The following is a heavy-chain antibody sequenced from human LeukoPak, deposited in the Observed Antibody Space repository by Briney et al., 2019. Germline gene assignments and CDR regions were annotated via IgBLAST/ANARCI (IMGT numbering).Heavy chain of an antibody. Sequence: ASVKVSCKVSGYTLTELSMHWVRQAPGKGLEWMGGFDPEDGETIYAQKFQGRVTMTEDTSTDTAYMELSSLRSEDTAVYYCAKWSGYCSSTSCYDTFDYWGQGTLVTVSS. CDR3: AKWSGYCSSTSCYDTFDY. CDR1: GYTLTELS. CDR2: FDPEDGET. J-gene: IGHJ4*02. V-gene: IGHV1-24*01. D-gene: IGHD2-2*03.